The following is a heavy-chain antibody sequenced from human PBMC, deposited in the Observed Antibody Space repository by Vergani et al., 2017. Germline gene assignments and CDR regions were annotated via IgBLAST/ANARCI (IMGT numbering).Heavy chain of an antibody. J-gene: IGHJ6*02. D-gene: IGHD2-2*01. CDR1: GYSFTSYW. CDR2: IYPGDSDT. V-gene: IGHV5-51*01. CDR3: ARRGRYCSSTSCYGGDYYYGMDV. Sequence: EVQLVQSGAEVKKPGESLKISCKGSGYSFTSYWIGWVRQMPGKGLEWMGIIYPGDSDTRYSPSFQGQVTISADKSISTAYLQWSSLKASDTAMYYCARRGRYCSSTSCYGGDYYYGMDVWGQXP.